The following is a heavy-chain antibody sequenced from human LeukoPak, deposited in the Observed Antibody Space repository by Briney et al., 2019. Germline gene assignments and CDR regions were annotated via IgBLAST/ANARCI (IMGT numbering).Heavy chain of an antibody. J-gene: IGHJ6*02. Sequence: SETLSLTCTVSGGSISSYYWSWIRQPPGKGLEWIGYIYYSGSTYYNPSLKSRVTISVDTSKNQFSLKLSSVTAADTAVYYCARAVPAAADYYYGMDVWGQGTTVTVSS. CDR1: GGSISSYY. CDR2: IYYSGST. V-gene: IGHV4-30-4*08. CDR3: ARAVPAAADYYYGMDV. D-gene: IGHD2-2*01.